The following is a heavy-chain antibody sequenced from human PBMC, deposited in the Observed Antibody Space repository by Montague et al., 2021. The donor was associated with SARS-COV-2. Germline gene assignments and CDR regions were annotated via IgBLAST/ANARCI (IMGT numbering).Heavy chain of an antibody. CDR3: TRRLHGFNRHYFDY. D-gene: IGHD5-24*01. Sequence: SETLSLTCTVSGGSISSYYWTWIRQPPGKGLEWIGEINHSGSTSYNPSLRSRVTISVDTSKNQFSLKLTSVTAADTAVYYCTRRLHGFNRHYFDYWGQGTLVTVSS. CDR1: GGSISSYY. CDR2: INHSGST. V-gene: IGHV4-34*01. J-gene: IGHJ4*02.